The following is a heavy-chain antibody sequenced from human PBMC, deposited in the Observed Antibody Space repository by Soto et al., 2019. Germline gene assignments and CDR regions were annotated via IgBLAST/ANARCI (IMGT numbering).Heavy chain of an antibody. V-gene: IGHV3-23*01. CDR1: GFTFSSYA. J-gene: IGHJ6*02. Sequence: GGSLRLSCAASGFTFSSYAMSWVRQAPGKGLEWVSAISGSGGSTYYADSVKGRFTISRDNSKNTLYLQMNSLRAEDTAVYYCAKMGGGGVAASHYYGMDVWGQGTTVTVSS. CDR3: AKMGGGGVAASHYYGMDV. D-gene: IGHD2-15*01. CDR2: ISGSGGST.